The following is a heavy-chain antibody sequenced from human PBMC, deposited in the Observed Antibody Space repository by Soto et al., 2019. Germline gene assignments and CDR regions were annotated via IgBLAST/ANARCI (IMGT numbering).Heavy chain of an antibody. CDR1: GSTFTDVT. Sequence: GGSLRLSCAGSGSTFTDVTMTWVRQAPGKGLEWVSAISGDGLSTYYAGSVKGRFTISRDNSKTTLYLQMNSLRAEDTAVYYCARRPDAFDIWGRGTMVTVSS. V-gene: IGHV3-23*01. CDR3: ARRPDAFDI. CDR2: ISGDGLST. J-gene: IGHJ3*02.